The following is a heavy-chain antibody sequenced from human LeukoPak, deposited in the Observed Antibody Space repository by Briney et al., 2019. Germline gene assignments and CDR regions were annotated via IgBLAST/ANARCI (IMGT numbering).Heavy chain of an antibody. Sequence: PSETLSLTCTVSGVSSSSSYWSWIRQPPGKGLECIGYIFYTGDSNHNPSLKSRVSISLHTSKNQISLKLSSVTAADTAVYYCARHRFASPLDSWGQGTLVTVSS. CDR3: ARHRFASPLDS. V-gene: IGHV4-59*08. CDR2: IFYTGDS. J-gene: IGHJ4*02. D-gene: IGHD2-21*01. CDR1: GVSSSSSY.